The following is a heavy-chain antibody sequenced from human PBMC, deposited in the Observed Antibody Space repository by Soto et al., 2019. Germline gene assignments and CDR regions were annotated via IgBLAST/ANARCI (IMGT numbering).Heavy chain of an antibody. J-gene: IGHJ6*03. CDR2: VYYTGST. V-gene: IGHV4-34*11. D-gene: IGHD3-9*01. CDR1: GGSFSGYY. Sequence: SETLSLTCAVYGGSFSGYYWSWIRQPPGKGLEWIGYVYYTGSTSYNPSLKRRVTFSADPSRGQFSLRLNSVTAADTAVYYCARTVLGPDLLADSFVDYYYYMDVWGQGTTVTVSS. CDR3: ARTVLGPDLLADSFVDYYYYMDV.